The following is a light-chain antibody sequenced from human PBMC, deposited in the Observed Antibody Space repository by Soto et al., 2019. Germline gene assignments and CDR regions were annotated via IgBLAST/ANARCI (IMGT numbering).Light chain of an antibody. V-gene: IGKV1-9*01. CDR2: VGS. CDR1: QDFRSY. Sequence: DIQLTQSPSFLSASIGDRVTITCRASQDFRSYLAWYQQKPGKAPKLLIYVGSTLQSGVPSRFSGSGSGTAFTLTISSVQSEDFATYYCHQLHSFPRTFGEGTKVEIK. J-gene: IGKJ4*01. CDR3: HQLHSFPRT.